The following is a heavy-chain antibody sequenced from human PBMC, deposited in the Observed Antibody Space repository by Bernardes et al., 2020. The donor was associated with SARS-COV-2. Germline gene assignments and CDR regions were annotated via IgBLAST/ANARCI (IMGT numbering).Heavy chain of an antibody. CDR2: IISSSSYI. Sequence: GGSLRLSCAASGFTFSSYSMNWVRQAPGKGLEWVSSIISSSSYIYYAASVKGRFTISRDNAKNSLYLQMNSLRAEDTAVYYCAADCSSTSCRDYWGQGTLVTVSS. J-gene: IGHJ4*02. CDR1: GFTFSSYS. D-gene: IGHD2-2*01. CDR3: AADCSSTSCRDY. V-gene: IGHV3-21*01.